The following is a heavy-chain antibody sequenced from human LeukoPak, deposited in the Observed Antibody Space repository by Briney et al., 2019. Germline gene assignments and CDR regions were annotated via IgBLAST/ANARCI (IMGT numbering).Heavy chain of an antibody. J-gene: IGHJ4*02. V-gene: IGHV4-39*03. CDR3: TGELAGTTVHY. CDR1: GGSISSRTYY. CDR2: IYYTGGS. Sequence: PSETLSLTCTVSGGSISSRTYYWGWIRQPPGKGLEWIGSIYYTGGSYYNPSLESCFSPSLDPYRNQFSLKMSCVTAADPGIYFWTGELAGTTVHYWGQGILVTVSS. D-gene: IGHD1-7*01.